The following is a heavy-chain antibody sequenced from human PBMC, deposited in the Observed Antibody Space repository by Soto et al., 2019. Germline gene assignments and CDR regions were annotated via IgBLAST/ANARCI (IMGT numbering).Heavy chain of an antibody. Sequence: SETLSLTCTVSGGTISSWYWSWIRQPPGKGLEWIGYIYYSGSTNCNPSLKSRVTISVDTSKNQFSLKLSSVTAADTAVYYCARGRSGLAQGGMDVWGQGTTVTVSS. V-gene: IGHV4-59*12. J-gene: IGHJ6*02. CDR1: GGTISSWY. CDR3: ARGRSGLAQGGMDV. D-gene: IGHD1-26*01. CDR2: IYYSGST.